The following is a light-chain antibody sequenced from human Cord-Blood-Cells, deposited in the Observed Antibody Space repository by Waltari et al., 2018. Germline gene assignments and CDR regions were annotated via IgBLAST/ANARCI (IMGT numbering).Light chain of an antibody. CDR2: EVS. CDR3: CSYAGSSTV. CDR1: SSAVGCYNL. Sequence: QSALTQPASVSGSPGQSLTISCTGTSSAVGCYNLVSWYQQHPGKAPKLMIYEVSKRPSGVSNRFSGSKSGNTASLTISGLQAEDEADYYCCSYAGSSTVFGGGTKLTVL. V-gene: IGLV2-23*02. J-gene: IGLJ3*02.